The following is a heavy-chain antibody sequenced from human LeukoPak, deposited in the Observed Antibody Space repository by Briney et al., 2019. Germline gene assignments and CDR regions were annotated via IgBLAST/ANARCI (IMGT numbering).Heavy chain of an antibody. CDR3: AREKYYYYGSGSFSYFDY. CDR1: GGTFSSYA. V-gene: IGHV1-69*13. J-gene: IGHJ4*02. Sequence: SVKVSCKASGGTFSSYAISWVRQAPGQGLEWMGGIIPIFGTANYAQKFQGRVTITADESTSTAYMELSSLRSEDTAVYYCAREKYYYYGSGSFSYFDYWGQGTLVTVSS. D-gene: IGHD3-10*01. CDR2: IIPIFGTA.